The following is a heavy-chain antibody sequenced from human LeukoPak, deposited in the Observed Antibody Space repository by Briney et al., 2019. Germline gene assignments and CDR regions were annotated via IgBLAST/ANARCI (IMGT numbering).Heavy chain of an antibody. Sequence: ASVTVSCKASGYTFTGYYMHWVRQAPGQELEWMGWINPNSGGTNYAQKFQGRVTMTRDTSISTAYMELSRLRSDDTAVYYCARDGTWDCSSTSCYPRGYYYYMDVWGKGTTVTVSS. CDR1: GYTFTGYY. CDR2: INPNSGGT. V-gene: IGHV1-2*02. D-gene: IGHD2-2*01. CDR3: ARDGTWDCSSTSCYPRGYYYYMDV. J-gene: IGHJ6*03.